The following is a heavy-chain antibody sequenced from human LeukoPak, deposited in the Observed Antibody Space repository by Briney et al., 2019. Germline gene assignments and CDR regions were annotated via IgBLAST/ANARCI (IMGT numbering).Heavy chain of an antibody. J-gene: IGHJ4*02. V-gene: IGHV1-2*02. D-gene: IGHD2-15*01. CDR1: RYMFTDYY. Sequence: ASVKVSCKASRYMFTDYYLHWVRQAPRQEVERMGWGKAVRGRTHYVQKFQGGVTLTRDTSTTTTYMKLSRLRSNDTALYYCARGGKDGCSGGNCYSDYWGQGTLVTVSS. CDR3: ARGGKDGCSGGNCYSDY. CDR2: GKAVRGRT.